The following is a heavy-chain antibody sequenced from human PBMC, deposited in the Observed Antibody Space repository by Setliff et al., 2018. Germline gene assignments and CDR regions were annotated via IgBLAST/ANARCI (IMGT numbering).Heavy chain of an antibody. CDR2: ISSSGRTI. CDR1: GFTFSDYY. J-gene: IGHJ3*02. Sequence: PGESLKISCAASGFTFSDYYITWIRQAPGKGLEWVSYISSSGRTIYYADSVKGRFTISRDNAKNSLYLQMDSLRAEDTAVYYCARDVVVVTYGFDIWGQGTMVTVSS. D-gene: IGHD2-21*02. CDR3: ARDVVVVTYGFDI. V-gene: IGHV3-11*01.